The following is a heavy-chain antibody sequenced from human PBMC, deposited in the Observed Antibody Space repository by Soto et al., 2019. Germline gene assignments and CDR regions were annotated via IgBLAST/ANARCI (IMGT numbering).Heavy chain of an antibody. V-gene: IGHV4-39*01. CDR1: GGSISSSSYY. J-gene: IGHJ4*02. Sequence: PSETLSLTCTVSGGSISSSSYYWGWIRQPPGKGLEWIGSIYYSGSTYYNPSLKSRVTISVDTSKNQFSLKLSSVTAADTAVYYCASRHVVVAATQNCADWGQGTLVTVSS. CDR3: ASRHVVVAATQNCAD. D-gene: IGHD2-15*01. CDR2: IYYSGST.